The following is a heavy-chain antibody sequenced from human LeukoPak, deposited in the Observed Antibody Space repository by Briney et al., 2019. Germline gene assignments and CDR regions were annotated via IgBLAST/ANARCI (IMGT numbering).Heavy chain of an antibody. D-gene: IGHD6-19*01. CDR1: AFSLSDLT. V-gene: IGHV3-73*01. J-gene: IGHJ1*01. CDR3: SAGPSGWTEFFRH. Sequence: GGSLRLSCAAPAFSLSDLTIHWVRQASGRGLEWVARIRTKANNYVPEYGASVKGRFTISRDDAKNTAYLQMNSLKTDDTAIYYCSAGPSGWTEFFRHWVQGTLVTVSS. CDR2: IRTKANNYVP.